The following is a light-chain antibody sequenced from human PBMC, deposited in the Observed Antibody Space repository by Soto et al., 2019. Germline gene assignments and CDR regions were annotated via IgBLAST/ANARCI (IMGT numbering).Light chain of an antibody. V-gene: IGLV2-14*01. CDR1: SSDVGGYNY. J-gene: IGLJ3*02. CDR2: EVS. Sequence: QSALTQPASVSGSPGQSITISCTGTSSDVGGYNYVSWYQQHPGKAPKLMIYEVSNRPSGVSNRFSGSKSGNTASLTISGPQAEDGGDYYGHSYTPSTTHRVFGGGTKLAV. CDR3: HSYTPSTTHRV.